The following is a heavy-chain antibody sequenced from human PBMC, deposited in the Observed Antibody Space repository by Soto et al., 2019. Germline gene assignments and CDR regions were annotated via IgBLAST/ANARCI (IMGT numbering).Heavy chain of an antibody. CDR1: GGSISSGGYA. CDR2: IYHSGST. J-gene: IGHJ4*02. Sequence: PSETLSLTCAVSGGSISSGGYAWSWIRQPPGKGLEWIGYIYHSGSTYYNPSLKSRVTISVDRSKNQFSLKLSSVTAADTAMYYCARHVIAVAGPLVYWGQGTLVTVSS. D-gene: IGHD6-19*01. CDR3: ARHVIAVAGPLVY. V-gene: IGHV4-30-2*01.